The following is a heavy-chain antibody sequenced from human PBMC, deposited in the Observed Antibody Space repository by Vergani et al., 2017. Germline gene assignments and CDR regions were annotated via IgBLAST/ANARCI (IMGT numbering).Heavy chain of an antibody. V-gene: IGHV4-4*03. CDR3: ASRNDTSDYVFSY. Sequence: QVQLQESGPGLVKPPGTLSLTCAVSGASISSSNWWSWVRQPPGKGLEWIGEIFHTGSTNYNPSLKSRVTISVDRSMIQFSLKLTSVTAADTALYYCASRNDTSDYVFSYWGQGTLVTVSS. CDR2: IFHTGST. D-gene: IGHD4-17*01. CDR1: GASISSSNW. J-gene: IGHJ4*02.